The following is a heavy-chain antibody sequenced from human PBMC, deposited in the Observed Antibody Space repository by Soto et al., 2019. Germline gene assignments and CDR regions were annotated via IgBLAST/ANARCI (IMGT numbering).Heavy chain of an antibody. D-gene: IGHD5-18*01. CDR3: ARGLGLDLVDTAKIHQAGAYYYYGMDV. CDR2: ISSSNSYI. V-gene: IGHV3-21*01. J-gene: IGHJ6*02. CDR1: GFTFSSYS. Sequence: PGGSLRLSCAASGFTFSSYSMNWVRQAPGKGLEWVSSISSSNSYIYYADSVKGRFTISRDNAKNSLYLQMNSLRAEDTAVYYCARGLGLDLVDTAKIHQAGAYYYYGMDVWGQGTTVTVSS.